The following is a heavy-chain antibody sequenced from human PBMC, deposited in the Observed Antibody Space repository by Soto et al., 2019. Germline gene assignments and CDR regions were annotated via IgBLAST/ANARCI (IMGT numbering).Heavy chain of an antibody. CDR1: GGTFSSYA. V-gene: IGHV1-69*01. CDR2: IIPIFGTA. Sequence: QVQLVQSGAEVKKPGSSVKVSCKASGGTFSSYAISWVRQAPGQGLEWMGGIIPIFGTANYAQKFQGRVTITAEESTSTAYMELSSLRSEDTAVYYCAREGACSGGSCYMSYYYYGMDVWGQGTTVTVSS. D-gene: IGHD2-15*01. J-gene: IGHJ6*02. CDR3: AREGACSGGSCYMSYYYYGMDV.